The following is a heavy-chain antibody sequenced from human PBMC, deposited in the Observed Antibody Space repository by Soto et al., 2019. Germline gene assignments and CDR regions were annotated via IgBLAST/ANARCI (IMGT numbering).Heavy chain of an antibody. CDR1: GFTFSSYA. D-gene: IGHD3-3*01. J-gene: IGHJ6*02. CDR2: ISYDGSNK. V-gene: IGHV3-30-3*01. Sequence: GGSLRLSXAASGFTFSSYAMHWVRQAPGKGLEWVAVISYDGSNKYYADPVKGRFTISRDHSKNTLYLQMNSLRAEDTAVYYCARDEGRITIFGVVWGSYGMDVWGQGTTVTVSS. CDR3: ARDEGRITIFGVVWGSYGMDV.